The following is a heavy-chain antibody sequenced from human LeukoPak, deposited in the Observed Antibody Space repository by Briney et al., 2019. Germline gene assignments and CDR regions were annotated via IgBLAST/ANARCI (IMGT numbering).Heavy chain of an antibody. CDR3: ARVEGQLWQYYFDY. D-gene: IGHD5-18*01. CDR1: GFTFKSYA. J-gene: IGHJ4*02. CDR2: IYSSGST. Sequence: GGSLRLSCATSGFTFKSYAMNWVRQAPGKGLEWVSDIYSSGSTYYADYVKGRFTISRDNSKNTLYLQMNSLRAEDTAVYYCARVEGQLWQYYFDYWGQGTLVTVSS. V-gene: IGHV3-53*01.